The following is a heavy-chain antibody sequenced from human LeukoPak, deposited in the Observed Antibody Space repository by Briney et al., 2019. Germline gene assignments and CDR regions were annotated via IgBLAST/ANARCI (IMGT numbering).Heavy chain of an antibody. Sequence: PGESLRLSCAASGFTFSSYSMNWVRQAPGKGLEWVSYISSSNNTIYYADSVKGRFTISRDNAKNSLYLQMNSLRDEDTAVYYCARSTYCGGDCYPALGYWGQGTPVTVSS. V-gene: IGHV3-48*02. D-gene: IGHD2-21*02. CDR1: GFTFSSYS. J-gene: IGHJ4*02. CDR3: ARSTYCGGDCYPALGY. CDR2: ISSSNNTI.